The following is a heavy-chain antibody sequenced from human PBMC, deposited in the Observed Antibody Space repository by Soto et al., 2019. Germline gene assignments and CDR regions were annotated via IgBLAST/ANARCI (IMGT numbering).Heavy chain of an antibody. V-gene: IGHV3-15*01. CDR3: TTDDRYYDSSGYYDLSY. CDR1: GFTFSNAW. CDR2: IKSKTDGRTT. Sequence: GGSLRLSCAASGFTFSNAWMSWVRQAPGKGLEWVGRIKSKTDGRTTDYAAPVKGRFTIARDDSKNTLYLQMNSLKTEDAAVYYCTTDDRYYDSSGYYDLSYWGQGTMVTVSS. J-gene: IGHJ4*02. D-gene: IGHD3-22*01.